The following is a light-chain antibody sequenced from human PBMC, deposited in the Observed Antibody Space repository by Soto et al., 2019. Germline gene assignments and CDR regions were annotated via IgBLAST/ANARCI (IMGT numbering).Light chain of an antibody. J-gene: IGKJ2*01. CDR3: QQYNNWPLYT. CDR1: QSVSSN. CDR2: GAS. V-gene: IGKV3-15*01. Sequence: EIVMTQSPATLSVSPGERATLSCRASQSVSSNLAWYRQKPGQAPRLLIYGASTRATGVPARFSGSGSGTVFTLTISSLQSEDFAVYFCQQYNNWPLYTFGQGTKVDIK.